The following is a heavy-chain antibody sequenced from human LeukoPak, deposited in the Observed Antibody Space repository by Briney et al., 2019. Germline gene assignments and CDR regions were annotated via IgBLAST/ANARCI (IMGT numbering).Heavy chain of an antibody. J-gene: IGHJ4*02. V-gene: IGHV3-33*01. CDR3: ARGACSGFSFLSTFAC. Sequence: PGGSLRLFCAPSGFTFSLFGTHRVPQAPGKGLEWVAVIWYDGSNKYYADSVKGRFTISRDNSKNTLYLQMNSLRAEDTAVYYCARGACSGFSFLSTFACSGQGSLVTVSS. D-gene: IGHD2-15*01. CDR1: GFTFSLFG. CDR2: IWYDGSNK.